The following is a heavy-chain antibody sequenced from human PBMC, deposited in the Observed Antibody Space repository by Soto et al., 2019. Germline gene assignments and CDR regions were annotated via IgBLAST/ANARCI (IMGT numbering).Heavy chain of an antibody. CDR2: ISYDGSNK. V-gene: IGHV3-30*18. D-gene: IGHD3-22*01. CDR3: AKDYDSSGPDY. J-gene: IGHJ4*02. Sequence: GGSLRLSCAASGFTFSSYGMHWVRQAPGKGLEWVAVISYDGSNKYYADSVKGRFTISRDNSKNTLYLQMNSLRAADTAVYYCAKDYDSSGPDYWGQGTLVTVSS. CDR1: GFTFSSYG.